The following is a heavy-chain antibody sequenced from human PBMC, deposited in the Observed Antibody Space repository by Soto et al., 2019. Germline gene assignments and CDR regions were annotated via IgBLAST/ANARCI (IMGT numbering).Heavy chain of an antibody. CDR3: ANCASDDYGDFFDY. CDR1: GFTFSSYG. Sequence: VGSLRLSCAASGFTFSSYGMHWVRQAPGKGLEWVAVISYDGSNKYYADSVKGRFTISRDNSKNTLYLQMNSLRAEDTAVYYCANCASDDYGDFFDYWGQGTLVTVSS. CDR2: ISYDGSNK. D-gene: IGHD4-17*01. J-gene: IGHJ4*02. V-gene: IGHV3-30*18.